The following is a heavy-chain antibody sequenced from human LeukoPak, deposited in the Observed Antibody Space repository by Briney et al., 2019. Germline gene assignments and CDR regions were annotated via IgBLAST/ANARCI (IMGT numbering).Heavy chain of an antibody. CDR2: ISGSGGST. CDR1: GFTFSSYA. J-gene: IGHJ4*02. CDR3: AKDRALRAARSIKYYFDY. Sequence: GGSLRLSCAASGFTFSSYAMSWVRQAPGKGLEWVSAISGSGGSTYYADSVKGRFTISRDNSKNTLYLQMNSLRAEDTAVYYYAKDRALRAARSIKYYFDYWGQGTLVTVSS. V-gene: IGHV3-23*01. D-gene: IGHD6-6*01.